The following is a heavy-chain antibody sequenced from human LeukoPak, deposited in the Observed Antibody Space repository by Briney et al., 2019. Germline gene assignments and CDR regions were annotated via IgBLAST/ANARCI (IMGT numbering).Heavy chain of an antibody. D-gene: IGHD3-3*01. CDR1: GFTFSSYA. Sequence: PGGSLRLSCAASGFTFSSYAMSWLRQAPGKGLEWVSAISGSGGSTYYADSVKGRFTISRDNSKNTLYLQMNSLRAEDTAVYYCAKDFLLEWLFFMDVWGKGTTVTVSS. CDR2: ISGSGGST. V-gene: IGHV3-23*01. J-gene: IGHJ6*03. CDR3: AKDFLLEWLFFMDV.